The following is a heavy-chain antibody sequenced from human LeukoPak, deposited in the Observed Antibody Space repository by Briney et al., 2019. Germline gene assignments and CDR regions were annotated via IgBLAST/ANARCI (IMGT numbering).Heavy chain of an antibody. CDR1: GASISPYY. Sequence: SETLSLTCTVSGASISPYYWSWIREPPGKGLEWIGYIYYSGSTNYNPSLKSRVTISVDTSKNQFSLKLSSVTAADTAVYYCARRGLYYYYYYMDVWGKGTTVTISS. J-gene: IGHJ6*03. V-gene: IGHV4-59*12. CDR3: ARRGLYYYYYYMDV. D-gene: IGHD3/OR15-3a*01. CDR2: IYYSGST.